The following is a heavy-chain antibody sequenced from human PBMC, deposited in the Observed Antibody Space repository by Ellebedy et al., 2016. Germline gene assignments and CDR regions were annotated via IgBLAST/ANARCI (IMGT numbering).Heavy chain of an antibody. Sequence: GGSLRLXXVASEFAFSQYWMSWVRQAPGKGLEWVANIKQDGSETYYLDSVKGRFTISRDNAKNSLFLQMNSLRAEDTAVYYCARDLIVLVPAATSPFANWGQGTLVTVSS. V-gene: IGHV3-7*01. CDR1: EFAFSQYW. CDR2: IKQDGSET. D-gene: IGHD2-2*01. J-gene: IGHJ4*02. CDR3: ARDLIVLVPAATSPFAN.